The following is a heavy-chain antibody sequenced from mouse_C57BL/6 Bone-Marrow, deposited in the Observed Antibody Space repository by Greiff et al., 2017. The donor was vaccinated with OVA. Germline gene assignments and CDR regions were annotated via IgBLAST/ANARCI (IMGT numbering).Heavy chain of an antibody. CDR2: INPSSGYT. V-gene: IGHV1-4*01. Sequence: QVQLKESGAELARPGASVKMSCKASGYTFTSYTMHWVKQRPGQGLEWIGYINPSSGYTKYNQKFKDKATLTADKSSSTAYMQLSSLTSEDSAVYYCARLLRYPYWGQGTLVTVSA. J-gene: IGHJ3*01. CDR3: ARLLRYPY. D-gene: IGHD1-1*01. CDR1: GYTFTSYT.